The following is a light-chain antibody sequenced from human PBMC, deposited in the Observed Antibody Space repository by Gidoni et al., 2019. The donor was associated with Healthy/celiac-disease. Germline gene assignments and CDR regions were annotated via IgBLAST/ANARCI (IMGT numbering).Light chain of an antibody. CDR1: SSNSGAGYD. CDR2: GNS. CDR3: QSYDSSLSGSNWV. Sequence: QSVLTQPPSVSAAPGPRVTISYTGSSSNSGAGYDVHWYQQLPGTAPKLLIYGNSNRPSGVPDRFSGSKSGTSASLAITGLQAEDEADYYCQSYDSSLSGSNWVFGGGTKLTVL. J-gene: IGLJ3*02. V-gene: IGLV1-40*01.